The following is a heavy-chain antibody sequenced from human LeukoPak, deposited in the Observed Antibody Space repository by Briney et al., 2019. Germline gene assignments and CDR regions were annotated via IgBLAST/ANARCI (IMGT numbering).Heavy chain of an antibody. Sequence: PSQTLSLTCAISGGSISSGGYYWGFIRQYPGKGPEWIGYTYYSGNTYYNPSLKSRLTISVDKSKNQFSLELSSVTAADTAVYYCARGINGGYAFDYWGQGILVTVSS. J-gene: IGHJ4*02. D-gene: IGHD2-8*01. CDR1: GGSISSGGYY. CDR3: ARGINGGYAFDY. CDR2: TYYSGNT. V-gene: IGHV4-31*11.